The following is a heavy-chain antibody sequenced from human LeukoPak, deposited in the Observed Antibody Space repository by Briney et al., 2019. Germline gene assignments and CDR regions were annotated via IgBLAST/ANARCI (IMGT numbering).Heavy chain of an antibody. J-gene: IGHJ6*03. CDR3: ATESSTSRSTPEYYYYMDV. V-gene: IGHV1-24*01. CDR2: FDPEDGET. D-gene: IGHD2-2*01. Sequence: ASVKVSCKVSGYTLTELSMHWVRQAPGKGLEWMGGFDPEDGETIYAQKFQGRVTMTEDTSTDTAYMELSSLRSEDTAVYYCATESSTSRSTPEYYYYMDVWGKGTTVTVSS. CDR1: GYTLTELS.